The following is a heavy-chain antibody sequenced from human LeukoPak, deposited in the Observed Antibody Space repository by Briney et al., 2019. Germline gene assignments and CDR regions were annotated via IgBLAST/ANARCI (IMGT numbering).Heavy chain of an antibody. D-gene: IGHD4-17*01. CDR2: ISYDGSNK. Sequence: GGSLRLSCAASGFTFSSYAMHWVRQAPGKGLEWVAVISYDGSNKYYADSVKGRFTISRDNSKNTLYLQMNSLRTEDTALYYCANTYADAFDIWGQGTMVTVSS. V-gene: IGHV3-30*04. CDR1: GFTFSSYA. J-gene: IGHJ3*02. CDR3: ANTYADAFDI.